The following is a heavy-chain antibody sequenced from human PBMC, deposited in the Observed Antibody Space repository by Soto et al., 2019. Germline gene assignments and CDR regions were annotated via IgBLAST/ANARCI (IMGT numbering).Heavy chain of an antibody. CDR2: IFSNDEK. Sequence: ESGPTLVNPTETLALTCTVSGFSLSDARMGVSWIRQPPGKALEWLAHIFSNDEKSYSTSLKSRLTISKDTSKSQVVLTMTNMDPVDTATYYCARIQRDDYVWGSYRRTDYWGQGTLVTVSS. V-gene: IGHV2-26*01. CDR1: GFSLSDARMG. D-gene: IGHD3-16*02. J-gene: IGHJ4*02. CDR3: ARIQRDDYVWGSYRRTDY.